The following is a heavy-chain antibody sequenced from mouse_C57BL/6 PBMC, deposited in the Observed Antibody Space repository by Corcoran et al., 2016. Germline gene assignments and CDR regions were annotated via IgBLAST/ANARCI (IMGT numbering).Heavy chain of an antibody. D-gene: IGHD2-5*01. CDR1: GYTFTTYG. J-gene: IGHJ1*03. Sequence: QIQLVQSGPELKKPGETVKFSCKASGYTFTTYGMSWGKQAPGKGLKWMGWINTYSGVPTYADDFKGRFAFSLETSASTAYLQINNLKNEDTATYFCARASNGYFDVWGTGTTVTVSS. CDR3: ARASNGYFDV. CDR2: INTYSGVP. V-gene: IGHV9-3*01.